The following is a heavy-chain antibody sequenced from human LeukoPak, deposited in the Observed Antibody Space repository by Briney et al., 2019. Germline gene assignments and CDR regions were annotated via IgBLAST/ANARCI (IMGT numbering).Heavy chain of an antibody. V-gene: IGHV4-59*01. CDR3: ARDGLYDSNGYYMDS. CDR1: GGAISSFY. CDR2: IYYSGGT. D-gene: IGHD3-22*01. J-gene: IGHJ4*02. Sequence: SETLSLTCTVSGGAISSFYWSWIRQPPGEGLEWIGYIYYSGGTKYNPSLMSRVSISVDRAQNQFSLSLSSVTAADTAVYYCARDGLYDSNGYYMDSWGQGTLVIVSS.